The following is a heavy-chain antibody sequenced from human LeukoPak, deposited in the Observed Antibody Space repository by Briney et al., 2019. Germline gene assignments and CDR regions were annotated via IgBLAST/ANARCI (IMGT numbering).Heavy chain of an antibody. CDR3: AREGDVCSGGSCYPYYFDY. D-gene: IGHD2-15*01. V-gene: IGHV1-18*01. CDR2: ISAYNGNT. Sequence: ASVKVSCKASGYTFTSYGISWVRQAPGQGLEWMGWISAYNGNTNYAQKLQGRVTMTTDTSTGTAYMELRSLRSDDTAVYYCAREGDVCSGGSCYPYYFDYWGQGTLVTVSS. CDR1: GYTFTSYG. J-gene: IGHJ4*02.